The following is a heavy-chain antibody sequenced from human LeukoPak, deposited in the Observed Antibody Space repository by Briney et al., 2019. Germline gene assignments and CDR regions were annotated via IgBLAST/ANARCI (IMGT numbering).Heavy chain of an antibody. D-gene: IGHD6-19*01. CDR3: ARGGGGMTVALFDY. Sequence: SQTLSLTCVISGDSVSRTNAAWNWIRQSPSRGLEWLGRTYYRTKWYNDSAVSVKSRIIINADTSKNQFSLQLNSVTPEDTAVYYCARGGGGMTVALFDYWGQGTLVTVSS. CDR2: TYYRTKWYN. J-gene: IGHJ4*02. CDR1: GDSVSRTNAA. V-gene: IGHV6-1*01.